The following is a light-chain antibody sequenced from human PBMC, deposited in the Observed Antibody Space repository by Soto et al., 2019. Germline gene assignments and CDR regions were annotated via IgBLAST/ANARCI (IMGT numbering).Light chain of an antibody. CDR1: QSVSSTY. V-gene: IGKV3-20*01. CDR2: GAS. Sequence: ESVLTQSPGTLSLSPGERATLSCTASQSVSSTYLAWYQHKPGQAPRLLIYGASSRATGIPDRFSGSGSGTDFTLTISRLEPEDFAVNYCQQYGSPPLMYTFGQGTKLEI. CDR3: QQYGSPPLMYT. J-gene: IGKJ2*01.